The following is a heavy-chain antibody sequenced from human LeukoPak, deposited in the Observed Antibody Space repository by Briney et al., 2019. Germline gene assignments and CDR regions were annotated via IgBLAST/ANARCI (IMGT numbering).Heavy chain of an antibody. CDR2: ISSASTYI. V-gene: IGHV3-21*01. CDR1: GFTFSSYS. J-gene: IGHJ4*02. CDR3: ARLVWDTTMADGDIDS. D-gene: IGHD5-18*01. Sequence: GESLRLSCAASGFTFSSYSMNWVRQAPGKGLEWVSSISSASTYIYYADSVKGRFTISRDNAKNSLYLQMDSLRAEDTAMYYCARLVWDTTMADGDIDSWGQGTLLIVSS.